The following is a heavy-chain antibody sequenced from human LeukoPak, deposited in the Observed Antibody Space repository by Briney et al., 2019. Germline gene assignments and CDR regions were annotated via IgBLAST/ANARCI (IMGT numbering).Heavy chain of an antibody. J-gene: IGHJ3*02. CDR1: GYAFTDFY. D-gene: IGHD6-6*01. CDR2: INPNSGGT. CDR3: ARDRNSGSSLDI. V-gene: IGHV1-2*02. Sequence: ASVKVSCKASGYAFTDFYIHWVRQAPGQGLEWMGWINPNSGGTTYAQKFQGRVTMTRDTSISTAYMELSSLKSDDTAVYYCARDRNSGSSLDIWGQGTMLTVSS.